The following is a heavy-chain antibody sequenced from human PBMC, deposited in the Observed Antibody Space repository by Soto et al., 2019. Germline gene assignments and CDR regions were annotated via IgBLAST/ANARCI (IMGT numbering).Heavy chain of an antibody. CDR1: GGSFSGYY. CDR3: ARRPNSPDTAMVTGLFDY. D-gene: IGHD5-18*01. V-gene: IGHV4-34*01. Sequence: SETLSLTCAVYGGSFSGYYWSWIRQPPGKGLEWIGEINHSGSTNYNPSLKSRATISVDTSKNQFSLKLSSVTAADTAVYYCARRPNSPDTAMVTGLFDYWGQGTLVTVSS. J-gene: IGHJ4*02. CDR2: INHSGST.